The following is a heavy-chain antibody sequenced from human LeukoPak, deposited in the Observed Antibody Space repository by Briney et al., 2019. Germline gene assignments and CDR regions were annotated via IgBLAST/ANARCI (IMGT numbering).Heavy chain of an antibody. V-gene: IGHV4-59*01. CDR1: GGSISGYY. J-gene: IGHJ6*02. D-gene: IGHD3-3*01. CDR3: ARVGGTNFYYYGLDV. CDR2: IYDSGST. Sequence: PSETLSLTCAVSGGSISGYYWSWIRQPPGKGLEWIGYIYDSGSTNYNPSLKSRVTISVDTSKNQFSLKLNSMTAADTAVYYCARVGGTNFYYYGLDVWGQGTTVTVSS.